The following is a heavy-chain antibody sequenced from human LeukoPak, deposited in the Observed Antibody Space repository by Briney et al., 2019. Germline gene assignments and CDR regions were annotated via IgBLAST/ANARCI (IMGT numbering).Heavy chain of an antibody. CDR2: IYYSGST. D-gene: IGHD6-19*01. CDR1: GASISGGNW. V-gene: IGHV4-39*01. Sequence: SGTLSLTCAVSGASISGGNWWSWVRQPPGKGLEWIGSIYYSGSTYYNPSLKSRVTISVDTSKNQFSLKLSSVTAADTAVYYCARQSSGWYFDYWGQGTLVTVSS. CDR3: ARQSSGWYFDY. J-gene: IGHJ4*02.